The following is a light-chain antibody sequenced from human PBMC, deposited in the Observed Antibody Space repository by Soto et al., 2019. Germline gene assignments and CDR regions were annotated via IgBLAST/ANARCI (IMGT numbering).Light chain of an antibody. CDR3: QQSYSTPPIT. CDR2: GAS. J-gene: IGKJ5*01. Sequence: DVQMTQSPSSLSASVGDRVTITWRASQGISNSLAWYQQRPGRVPKLLIYGASNLQSEVPSRFSGSGSGTDFTLTISSLQPEDFATYYCQQSYSTPPITFGQGTRLEIK. CDR1: QGISNS. V-gene: IGKV1-27*01.